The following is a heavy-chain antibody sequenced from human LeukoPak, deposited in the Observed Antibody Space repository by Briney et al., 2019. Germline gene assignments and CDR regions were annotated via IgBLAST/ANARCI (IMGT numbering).Heavy chain of an antibody. CDR3: ARRLSYGISNVLDL. V-gene: IGHV3-30*14. CDR1: GFTFSSYA. J-gene: IGHJ2*01. D-gene: IGHD3-9*01. CDR2: ISYDGSNK. Sequence: PGRSLRLSCAASGFTFSSYAMHWVRQAPGKGLEWVAVISYDGSNKYYADSVKGRFTISRDNSKNTLYLQMGSLRAEDMAVYYCARRLSYGISNVLDLWGRGTLVTVSS.